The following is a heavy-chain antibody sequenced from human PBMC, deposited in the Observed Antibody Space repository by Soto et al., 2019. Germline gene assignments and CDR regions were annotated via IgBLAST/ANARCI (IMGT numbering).Heavy chain of an antibody. CDR1: GGSISSGGYS. CDR3: ARDRGGISGSDGLVWFDP. J-gene: IGHJ5*02. Sequence: SETLSLTCAVSGGSISSGGYSWSWIRQPPGKGLEWIGYIYHSGSTYYNPSLKSRVTISVDTSKNQFPLKLSSVTAADTAVYYCARDRGGISGSDGLVWFDPWGQGTLVTVS. V-gene: IGHV4-30-2*05. D-gene: IGHD1-26*01. CDR2: IYHSGST.